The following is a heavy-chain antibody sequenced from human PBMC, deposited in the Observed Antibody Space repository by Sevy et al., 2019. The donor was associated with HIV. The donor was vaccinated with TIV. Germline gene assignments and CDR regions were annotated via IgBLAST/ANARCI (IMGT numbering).Heavy chain of an antibody. CDR1: GFTVSGNY. CDR2: IDSGGST. D-gene: IGHD3-22*01. Sequence: GGSLRLSCEASGFTVSGNYMAWVRLAPGKGLEWVSLIDSGGSTYYADSVKGRFTISRDNAKNTLYLQRNPLRAEDTAVYFCARDRCYDASGYYYYYYGMDVWGQGTTVTVSS. J-gene: IGHJ6*02. V-gene: IGHV3-66*01. CDR3: ARDRCYDASGYYYYYYGMDV.